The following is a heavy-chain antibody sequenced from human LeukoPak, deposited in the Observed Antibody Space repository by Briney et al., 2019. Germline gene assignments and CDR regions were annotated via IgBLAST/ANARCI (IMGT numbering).Heavy chain of an antibody. CDR1: GGSISSSNW. CDR2: IYHSGST. D-gene: IGHD6-19*01. J-gene: IGHJ3*02. Sequence: NPSGTLSLTCAVSGGSISSSNWWSWVRQPPGKGLEWIGEIYHSGSTNYNPSLKSRVTISVDKSKNQFSLKLSSVTAADTAVYYCARDHSVPVAGVDAFDIWGQGTMVTVSS. CDR3: ARDHSVPVAGVDAFDI. V-gene: IGHV4-4*02.